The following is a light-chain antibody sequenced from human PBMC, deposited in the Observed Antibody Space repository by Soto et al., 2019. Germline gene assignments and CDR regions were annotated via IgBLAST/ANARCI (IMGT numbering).Light chain of an antibody. CDR1: QGVGSNY. Sequence: EIVLTQSPGTLSLSPGERATLSCKASQGVGSNYLAWYQQKPGQAPRPLIYGASSRATGIPDRFSGSGSGADFTLTISRLEPEDCAVYYCQQYGSSPWTFGQVTTVEIK. CDR3: QQYGSSPWT. CDR2: GAS. V-gene: IGKV3-20*01. J-gene: IGKJ1*01.